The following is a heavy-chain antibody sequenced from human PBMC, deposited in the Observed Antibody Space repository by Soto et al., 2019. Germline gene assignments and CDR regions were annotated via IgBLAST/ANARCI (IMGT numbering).Heavy chain of an antibody. CDR2: ISYDGSNK. CDR1: GFTFSSYA. CDR3: AKDKETYYDIWSGYPDF. V-gene: IGHV3-30-3*01. J-gene: IGHJ4*02. Sequence: PGGSLRLSCAASGFTFSSYAMHWVRQAPGKGLEWVAVISYDGSNKYYADSVKGRFTISRDNSKNTLYLQMNSLRTEDTAVYYCAKDKETYYDIWSGYPDFWGQGTLVTVSS. D-gene: IGHD3-3*01.